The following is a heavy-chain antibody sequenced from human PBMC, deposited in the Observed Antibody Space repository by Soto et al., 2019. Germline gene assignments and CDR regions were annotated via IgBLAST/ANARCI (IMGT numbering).Heavy chain of an antibody. J-gene: IGHJ6*03. D-gene: IGHD2-15*01. CDR1: GGSISSYY. Sequence: PSETLSLTCTVSGGSISSYYWSWIRQPPGKGLEWIGYIYYSGSTNYNPSLKSRVTISVDTSKNQFSLKLSSVTAADTAVYYCAREMVAPADYYYYMDVWGKGTTVTVSS. CDR3: AREMVAPADYYYYMDV. CDR2: IYYSGST. V-gene: IGHV4-59*01.